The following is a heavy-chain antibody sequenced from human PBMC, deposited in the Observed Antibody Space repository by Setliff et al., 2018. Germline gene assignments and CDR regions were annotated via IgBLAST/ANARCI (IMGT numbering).Heavy chain of an antibody. CDR2: IWDDGVKK. J-gene: IGHJ4*02. CDR3: ARTCSGSGCYAGLES. V-gene: IGHV3-33*07. D-gene: IGHD2-15*01. CDR1: GFTFRAYG. Sequence: HPGGSLRLSCEASGFTFRAYGMFWVRQAPGKGLEWVAVIWDDGVKKYHADSVKGRFTISRDNSKNTLYLQMNSLRPEDTAVYYCARTCSGSGCYAGLESWGQGTPVTVSS.